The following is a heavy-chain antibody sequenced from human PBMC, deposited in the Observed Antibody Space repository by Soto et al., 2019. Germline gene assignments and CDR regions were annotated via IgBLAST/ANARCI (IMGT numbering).Heavy chain of an antibody. Sequence: QVQLVQSGAEVKKPGASVKVSCKASGYTFTSYAVNWVRQAPGQGLEWMGWINAYNGHIKYSQKLQGRVTMTSDTSKSTAYRALRSVISDDAAVYSCARDDPPVAYWGQGTVVTVSS. J-gene: IGHJ4*02. V-gene: IGHV1-18*01. CDR3: ARDDPPVAY. CDR1: GYTFTSYA. CDR2: INAYNGHI.